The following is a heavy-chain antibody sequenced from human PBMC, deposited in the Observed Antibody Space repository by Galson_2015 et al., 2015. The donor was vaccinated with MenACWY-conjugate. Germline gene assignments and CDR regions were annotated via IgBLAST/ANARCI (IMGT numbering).Heavy chain of an antibody. CDR1: GFTFSSSD. Sequence: SLRLSCAASGFTFSSSDMNWVRQAPGKGLEWVSYISSSGNTIYYADSVKGRFPISRDNAKNSLYLQMNSLRAEDTAVYYCARGVYDSSGYYFPWGQGTLVTVSS. CDR2: ISSSGNTI. CDR3: ARGVYDSSGYYFP. V-gene: IGHV3-48*03. D-gene: IGHD3-22*01. J-gene: IGHJ1*01.